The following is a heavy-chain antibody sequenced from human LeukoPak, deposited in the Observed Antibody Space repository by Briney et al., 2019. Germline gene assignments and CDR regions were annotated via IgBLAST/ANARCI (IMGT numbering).Heavy chain of an antibody. Sequence: GGSLRLSCAASGFTFSSYWMSWVRQAPGKGLEWVANIKQDGSEKYYVDSVKGRFTISRDNAKNSLYLQMNSLRAEDTAVYYCARGRGGARYSYSDYWGQGTLVTVSS. D-gene: IGHD5-18*01. CDR1: GFTFSSYW. J-gene: IGHJ4*02. V-gene: IGHV3-7*01. CDR3: ARGRGGARYSYSDY. CDR2: IKQDGSEK.